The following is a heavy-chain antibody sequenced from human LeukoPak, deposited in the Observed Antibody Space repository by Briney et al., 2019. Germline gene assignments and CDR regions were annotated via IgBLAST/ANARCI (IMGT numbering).Heavy chain of an antibody. CDR3: ARGEGSSGWYSDY. CDR2: IGTSSSYT. J-gene: IGHJ4*02. Sequence: PGGSLRLSCAASGFTFTDYYMSWIRQAPGKGLEWVSYIGTSSSYTNYADSVKGRFTISRDSAKNSLYLQMNSLRAEDTAVYYCARGEGSSGWYSDYWGQGTLVTVSS. D-gene: IGHD6-19*01. CDR1: GFTFTDYY. V-gene: IGHV3-11*05.